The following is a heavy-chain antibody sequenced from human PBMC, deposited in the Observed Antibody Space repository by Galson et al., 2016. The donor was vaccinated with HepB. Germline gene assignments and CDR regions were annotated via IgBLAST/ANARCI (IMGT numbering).Heavy chain of an antibody. Sequence: SLRLSCAASGFTFSDSWMTWVRQAPGKGLEWVANINQPGSDKYYSASVEGRFTISKDNAKNFLYLQMNSLRAEDTAVYYCVRAEWVLHDWGRGPLVTVSS. D-gene: IGHD5-12*01. CDR2: INQPGSDK. V-gene: IGHV3-7*01. J-gene: IGHJ4*02. CDR3: VRAEWVLHD. CDR1: GFTFSDSW.